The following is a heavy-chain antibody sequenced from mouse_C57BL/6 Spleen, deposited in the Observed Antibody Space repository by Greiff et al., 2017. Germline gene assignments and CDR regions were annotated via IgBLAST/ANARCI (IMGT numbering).Heavy chain of an antibody. CDR3: APSNARYWYFDV. Sequence: QVHVKQPGAELVKPGASVKLSCKASGYTFTSYWMHWVKQRPGQGLEWIGMIHPNSGSTNYNEKFKSKATLTVDKSSSTAYMQLSSLTSEDSAVYYCAPSNARYWYFDVWGTGTTVTVSS. CDR2: IHPNSGST. V-gene: IGHV1-64*01. D-gene: IGHD4-1*01. CDR1: GYTFTSYW. J-gene: IGHJ1*03.